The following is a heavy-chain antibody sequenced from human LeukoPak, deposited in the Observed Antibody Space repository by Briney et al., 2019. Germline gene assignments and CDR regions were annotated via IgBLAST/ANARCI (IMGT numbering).Heavy chain of an antibody. CDR2: ISYDGSNK. CDR3: AKYYDTMLDP. V-gene: IGHV3-30*18. J-gene: IGHJ5*02. CDR1: GFTFSSYG. D-gene: IGHD3-9*01. Sequence: PGGSLRLSCAASGFTFSSYGMHWVRQAPGRGLEWVAVISYDGSNKYYADSVKGRFTISRDNSKNTLYLQMNSLRAEDTAVYYCAKYYDTMLDPWGQGTLVTVSS.